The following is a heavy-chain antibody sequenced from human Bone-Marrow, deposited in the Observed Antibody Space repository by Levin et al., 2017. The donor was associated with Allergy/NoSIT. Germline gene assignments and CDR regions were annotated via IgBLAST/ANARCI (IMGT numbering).Heavy chain of an antibody. V-gene: IGHV4-59*01. CDR2: VYHTGLT. D-gene: IGHD5/OR15-5a*01. Sequence: PSETLSLTCSVSGGSLSSYYWSWIRQPPGRELERIAYVYHTGLTVDSLSLRRRVTMSVDTSKSQFSLQLDSVTVAATAVNYCAREAVSSYFDYWGQGALVTVSS. J-gene: IGHJ4*02. CDR3: AREAVSSYFDY. CDR1: GGSLSSYY.